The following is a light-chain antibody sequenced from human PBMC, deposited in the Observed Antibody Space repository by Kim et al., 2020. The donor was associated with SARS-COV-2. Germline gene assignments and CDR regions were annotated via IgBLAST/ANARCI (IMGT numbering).Light chain of an antibody. J-gene: IGLJ3*02. CDR1: RLRSYY. V-gene: IGLV3-19*01. CDR2: GKN. Sequence: ALGQTVRITCQGDRLRSYYASWYQQKPGQAPVLVIYGKNNRPSGIPDRFSGSSSGNTASLTITGAQAEDEADYYCNSRDSSGNHEVFGGGTQLTVL. CDR3: NSRDSSGNHEV.